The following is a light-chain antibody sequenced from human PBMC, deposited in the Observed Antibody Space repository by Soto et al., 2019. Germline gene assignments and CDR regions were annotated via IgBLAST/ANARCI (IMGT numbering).Light chain of an antibody. V-gene: IGLV4-69*01. CDR2: LNSDGSH. Sequence: QAVVTQSPSASASLGASVKLTCTLSSGHSSYAIAWHQQQPEKGPRYLMKLNSDGSHSKGDGIPDRFSGSSSGAERYLTISSLQSEDEADYYCQTWGTGPYVVFGGGTKLTVL. J-gene: IGLJ2*01. CDR3: QTWGTGPYVV. CDR1: SGHSSYA.